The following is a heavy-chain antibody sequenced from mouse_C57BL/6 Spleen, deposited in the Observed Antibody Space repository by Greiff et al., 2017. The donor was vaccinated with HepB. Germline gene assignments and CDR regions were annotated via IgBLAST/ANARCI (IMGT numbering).Heavy chain of an antibody. Sequence: EVKVVESGGGLVKPGGSLKLSCAASGFTFSSYAMSWVRQTPEKRLEWVATISDGGSYTYYPDNVKGRFTISRDNAKTNLYLLMIHLKSDDTSMYYCSRDQDDPYYFAYWGQGTTLTVSS. D-gene: IGHD2-3*01. CDR1: GFTFSSYA. CDR3: SRDQDDPYYFAY. V-gene: IGHV5-4*01. CDR2: ISDGGSYT. J-gene: IGHJ2*01.